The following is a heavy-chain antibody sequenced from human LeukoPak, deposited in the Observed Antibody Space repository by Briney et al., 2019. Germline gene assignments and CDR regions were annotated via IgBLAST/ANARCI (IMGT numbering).Heavy chain of an antibody. CDR1: GFTFSSYW. D-gene: IGHD6-19*01. V-gene: IGHV3-7*03. CDR2: IKQDGSEK. Sequence: GGSLRLSCAASGFTFSSYWMSWVRQAPGKGLEGVANIKQDGSEKYYVDSVKGRFTISRDNAKNSLYLQMNSLRAEDTAVHYCARDRMISGWYNWFDPWGQGTLVTVSS. J-gene: IGHJ5*02. CDR3: ARDRMISGWYNWFDP.